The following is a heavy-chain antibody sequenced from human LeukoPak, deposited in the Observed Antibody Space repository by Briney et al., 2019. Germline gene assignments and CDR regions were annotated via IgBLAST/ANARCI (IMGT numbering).Heavy chain of an antibody. V-gene: IGHV1-46*01. CDR3: ARETPGIVGATTGYFDY. CDR1: GYTFTSYY. Sequence: ASVKVSCKASGYTFTSYYMHWVRQAPGQGLEWMGIINPSGGSTSYAQKFQGRVTMTRDTSTSTVYMELSSLRSEDTAVYYCARETPGIVGATTGYFDYWGQGTLVTVSS. CDR2: INPSGGST. D-gene: IGHD1-26*01. J-gene: IGHJ4*02.